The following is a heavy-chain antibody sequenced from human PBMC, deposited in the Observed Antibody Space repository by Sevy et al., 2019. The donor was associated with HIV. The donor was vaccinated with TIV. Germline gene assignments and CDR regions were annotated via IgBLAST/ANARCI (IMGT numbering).Heavy chain of an antibody. CDR2: LYHRGTT. V-gene: IGHV4-38-2*01. CDR1: GYSMTSGYF. Sequence: SETLSLTCAVSGYSMTSGYFWVWIRQSPGKGLEWIGSLYHRGTTYYSPSLKSRVTLSVDTSKNQFSLKVRSVTAADTAVYYCARVDSSGWSDYWGQGTLVTVSS. D-gene: IGHD6-13*01. CDR3: ARVDSSGWSDY. J-gene: IGHJ4*02.